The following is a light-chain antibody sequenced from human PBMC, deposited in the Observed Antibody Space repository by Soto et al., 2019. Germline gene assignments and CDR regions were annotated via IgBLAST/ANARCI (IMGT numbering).Light chain of an antibody. J-gene: IGKJ3*01. CDR2: HAS. V-gene: IGKV1-9*01. Sequence: DIQLTQSPSFLSASVGDRVTITCRASQGIANHFAWYQQKPAKAPSLLIYHASTFQSGVPSRFGGAYSGKELTLTLSSRQPEDFATYYCQQFYSYPFTCGPGTKVDVK. CDR3: QQFYSYPFT. CDR1: QGIANH.